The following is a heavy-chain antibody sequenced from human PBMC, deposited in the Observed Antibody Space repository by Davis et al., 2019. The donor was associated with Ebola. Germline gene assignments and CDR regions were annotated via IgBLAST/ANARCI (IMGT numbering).Heavy chain of an antibody. CDR1: GYTFTSYA. Sequence: AASVKVSCKASGYTFTSYAMHWVRQAPGQRLEWMGWINAGNGNTKYSQKFQGRVTITRDTSASTAYMEVGGLRSDDTAVYYCARAQFPTTSDHWGQGTLVTVSS. V-gene: IGHV1-3*01. CDR2: INAGNGNT. CDR3: ARAQFPTTSDH. D-gene: IGHD1-1*01. J-gene: IGHJ4*02.